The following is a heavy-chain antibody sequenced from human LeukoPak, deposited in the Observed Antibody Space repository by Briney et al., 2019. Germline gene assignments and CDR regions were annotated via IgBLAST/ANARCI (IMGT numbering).Heavy chain of an antibody. CDR3: AKGGDYSGFDP. CDR1: GFTFSSYA. V-gene: IGHV3-23*01. CDR2: ISGSGGST. J-gene: IGHJ5*02. Sequence: GGSLRRSCAASGFTFSSYAMSWVRHGPGNGLEWVSAISGSGGSTYYADSVKGRFTISRDNSKNTLYLQMNSLRAEDTAVYYCAKGGDYSGFDPWGQGTLVTVSS. D-gene: IGHD4-17*01.